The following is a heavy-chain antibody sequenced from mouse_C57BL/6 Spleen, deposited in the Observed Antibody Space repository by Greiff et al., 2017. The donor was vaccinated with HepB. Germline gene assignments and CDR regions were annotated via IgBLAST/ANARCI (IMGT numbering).Heavy chain of an antibody. Sequence: VQLQQSGAELVKPGASVKISCKASGYAFSSYWMNWVKQRPGKGLEWIGQIYPGNGDTNYNGKFKGKATLTADKSSSTTSMQLSSLTSEYSAVYFCARWSCIALYLDYWGQGTTLTVSS. CDR2: IYPGNGDT. V-gene: IGHV1-80*01. J-gene: IGHJ2*01. CDR1: GYAFSSYW. CDR3: ARWSCIALYLDY.